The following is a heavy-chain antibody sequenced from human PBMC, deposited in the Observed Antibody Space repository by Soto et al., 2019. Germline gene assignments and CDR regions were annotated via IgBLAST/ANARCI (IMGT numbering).Heavy chain of an antibody. CDR3: AREARIQLWLLFDY. J-gene: IGHJ4*02. CDR1: GFTFSSYG. Sequence: VQLVESGGGLVQPGGSLRLSCAASGFTFSSYGMHWVRQAPGKGLEWVAVIWYDGSNKYYADSVKGRFTISRDNSKNTLYLQMNSLRAEDTAVYYCAREARIQLWLLFDYWGQGTLVTVSS. D-gene: IGHD5-18*01. V-gene: IGHV3-33*08. CDR2: IWYDGSNK.